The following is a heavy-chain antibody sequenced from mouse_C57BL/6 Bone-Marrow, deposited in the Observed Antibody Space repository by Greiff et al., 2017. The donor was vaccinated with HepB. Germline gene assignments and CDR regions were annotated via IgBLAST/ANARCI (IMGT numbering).Heavy chain of an antibody. D-gene: IGHD1-1*01. CDR3: ARWHYYGSSYPFFYYFDY. Sequence: VQLVESGAELMKPGASVKLSCKATGYTFTGYWIEWVKQRPGHGLEWIGEILPGSGSTNYNEKFKGKATFTADTSSNTAYMQLSSLTTEDSAIYYCARWHYYGSSYPFFYYFDYWGQGTTLTVSS. V-gene: IGHV1-9*01. J-gene: IGHJ2*01. CDR1: GYTFTGYW. CDR2: ILPGSGST.